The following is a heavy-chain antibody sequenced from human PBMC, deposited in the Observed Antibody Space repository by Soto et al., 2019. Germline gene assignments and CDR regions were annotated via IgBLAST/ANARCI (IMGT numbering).Heavy chain of an antibody. CDR3: ARGHRGVVTPMDS. Sequence: ASVKVSCKASGYTFTSFDINWVRQATGQGLEWMGWMNPNSGSIGYAKKFQGRVTMTRNTSISTAYMELSSLRSEDTAVYYCARGHRGVVTPMDSWGQGTLVTVSS. CDR1: GYTFTSFD. V-gene: IGHV1-8*01. J-gene: IGHJ4*02. CDR2: MNPNSGSI. D-gene: IGHD2-21*02.